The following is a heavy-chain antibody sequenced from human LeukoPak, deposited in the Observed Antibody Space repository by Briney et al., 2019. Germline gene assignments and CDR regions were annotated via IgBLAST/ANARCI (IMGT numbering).Heavy chain of an antibody. CDR2: IYYSGST. V-gene: IGHV4-39*07. D-gene: IGHD6-19*01. CDR3: ARGEEQWLAQYYFDY. J-gene: IGHJ4*02. Sequence: PSETLSLTCTVSGGSISSSSYYWGWIRQPPGKGLEWIGSIYYSGSTYYNPSLKSRVTISVDTSKNQFSLKLSSVTAADTAVYYCARGEEQWLAQYYFDYWGQGTLVTVSS. CDR1: GGSISSSSYY.